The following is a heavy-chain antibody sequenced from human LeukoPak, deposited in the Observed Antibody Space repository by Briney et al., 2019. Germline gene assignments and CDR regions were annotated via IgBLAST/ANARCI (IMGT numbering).Heavy chain of an antibody. V-gene: IGHV4-59*01. D-gene: IGHD6-13*01. CDR1: GGSISSYY. CDR3: AREGHGSSWPWYYYYMDV. Sequence: SETLSLTCTVSGGSISSYYWSWIRQPPGKGLEWIGYIYYSGSTNYNPSLKSRVTISVDTSKNQFSLKLSSVTAADTAVYYCAREGHGSSWPWYYYYMDVWGKGTTVTVSS. CDR2: IYYSGST. J-gene: IGHJ6*03.